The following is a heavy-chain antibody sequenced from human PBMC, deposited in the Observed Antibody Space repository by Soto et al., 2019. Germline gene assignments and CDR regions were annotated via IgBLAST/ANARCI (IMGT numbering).Heavy chain of an antibody. CDR3: ARLSLPSHQRHLGGAKGRRWLQLLDY. J-gene: IGHJ4*02. V-gene: IGHV5-51*01. CDR2: IYPGDSDT. D-gene: IGHD5-12*01. CDR1: GYSFTSYW. Sequence: GESLKISCKGSGYSFTSYWIGWVRQMPGKGLEWMGIIYPGDSDTRYSPSFQGQVTISADKSISTAYLQWSSLKASDTAMYYCARLSLPSHQRHLGGAKGRRWLQLLDYWGQGTLVTVSS.